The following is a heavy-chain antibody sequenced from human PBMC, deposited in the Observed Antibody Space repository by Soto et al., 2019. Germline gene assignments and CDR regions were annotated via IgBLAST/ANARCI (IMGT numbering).Heavy chain of an antibody. V-gene: IGHV4-31*03. D-gene: IGHD2-15*01. CDR3: ARDPYCSGGSCDGGY. CDR1: GGSISSGGYY. J-gene: IGHJ4*02. CDR2: IYYSGST. Sequence: SETLSLTCTVSGGSISSGGYYWSWIRQHPGKGLEWIGYIYYSGSTYYNPSLKSRVTISVDTSKNQFSLKLSSVTAADTAVYYCARDPYCSGGSCDGGYWGQGTLVTVSS.